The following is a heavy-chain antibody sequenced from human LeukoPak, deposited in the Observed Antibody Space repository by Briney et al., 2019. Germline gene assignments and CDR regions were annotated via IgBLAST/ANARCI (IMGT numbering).Heavy chain of an antibody. Sequence: GGSLRLSCAASGFTFSSHSMNWVRQAPGKGLEWVSYISSSSSYIYYADSMRGRFTISRDNSKDSLYLQMNSLRAEDTAVYYCVRSVDGEDDYWGQGTLVTVSS. V-gene: IGHV3-21*01. CDR2: ISSSSSYI. D-gene: IGHD6-19*01. J-gene: IGHJ4*02. CDR3: VRSVDGEDDY. CDR1: GFTFSSHS.